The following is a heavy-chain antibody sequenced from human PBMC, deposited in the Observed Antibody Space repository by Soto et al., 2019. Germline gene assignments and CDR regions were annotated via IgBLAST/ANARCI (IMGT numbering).Heavy chain of an antibody. Sequence: SGTLSLTCSVYGLAFSGYYWGGILQPPGNGLEWIGEINHSVITNYNPSLKSRFTISVDASKNQFSLKLSSVTAADTAVYYCARGFLDQMIYGVEKWFDHWGQRPLVTVS. CDR1: GLAFSGYY. V-gene: IGHV4-34*01. CDR3: ARGFLDQMIYGVEKWFDH. J-gene: IGHJ5*02. CDR2: INHSVIT. D-gene: IGHD3-3*01.